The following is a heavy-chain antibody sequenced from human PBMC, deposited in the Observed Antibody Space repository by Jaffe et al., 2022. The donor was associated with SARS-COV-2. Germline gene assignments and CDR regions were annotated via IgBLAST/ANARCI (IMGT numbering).Heavy chain of an antibody. Sequence: QVQLVESGGGVVQPGRSLRLSCAASGFTFSSYAMHWVRQAPGKGLEWVAVISYDGSNKYYADSVKGRFTISRDNSKNTLYLQMNSLRAEDTAVYYCARDKGRLVTYGMDVWGQGTTVTVSS. CDR3: ARDKGRLVTYGMDV. J-gene: IGHJ6*02. CDR2: ISYDGSNK. V-gene: IGHV3-30-3*01. D-gene: IGHD2-21*02. CDR1: GFTFSSYA.